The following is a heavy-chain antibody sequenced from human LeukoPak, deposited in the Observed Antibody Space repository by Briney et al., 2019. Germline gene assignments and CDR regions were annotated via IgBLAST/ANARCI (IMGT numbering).Heavy chain of an antibody. CDR1: GFTFSNAW. CDR2: IKSKTDGGTT. V-gene: IGHV3-15*01. CDR3: ARDYYDSSGGRFDY. Sequence: GGSLRLSCAASGFTFSNAWMSWVRQAPGKGLEWVGRIKSKTDGGTTDYAAPVKGRFTISRDDSKNTLYLQMNSLKTEDTAVYYCARDYYDSSGGRFDYWGQGTLVTVSS. J-gene: IGHJ4*02. D-gene: IGHD3-22*01.